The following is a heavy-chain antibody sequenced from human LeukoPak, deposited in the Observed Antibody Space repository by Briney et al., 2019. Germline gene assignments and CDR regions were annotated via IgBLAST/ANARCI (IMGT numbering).Heavy chain of an antibody. V-gene: IGHV1-2*02. D-gene: IGHD3-16*01. Sequence: ASVKVSCKASGYTFTGYYMHWVRQAPGQGLEWMGWINPNSGGTNYAQKFQGRVTMTRDTSISTAYMELSRLRSDDTAVYYCARAAYLRRGAFGIWGQGTMVAVSS. CDR1: GYTFTGYY. J-gene: IGHJ3*02. CDR3: ARAAYLRRGAFGI. CDR2: INPNSGGT.